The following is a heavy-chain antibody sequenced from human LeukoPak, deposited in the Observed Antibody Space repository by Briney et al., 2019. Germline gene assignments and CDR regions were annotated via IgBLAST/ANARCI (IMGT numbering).Heavy chain of an antibody. Sequence: SETLSLTCTVSGGSISSYYWSWIRQPAGKGLEWIGRIYTSGSTNYNPSLKSRVTMSVDTSKNQFSLRLSSVTAADTAVYYCARARYAYNCNDRGEYYFDYWGQGTLVTVSS. D-gene: IGHD1-1*01. CDR2: IYTSGST. J-gene: IGHJ4*02. CDR3: ARARYAYNCNDRGEYYFDY. CDR1: GGSISSYY. V-gene: IGHV4-4*07.